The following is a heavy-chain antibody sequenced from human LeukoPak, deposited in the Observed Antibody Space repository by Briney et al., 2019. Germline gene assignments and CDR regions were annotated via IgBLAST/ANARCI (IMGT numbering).Heavy chain of an antibody. Sequence: ASVKVSCKVSGYTLTELSMHWVRQAPGKGLEWMGGFDPEDGETIYAQKFQGRVTMTEDTSTDTAYMELSSLKASDTAMYYCASPYPREYCSTSNCYFNYWGQGTLVTVSS. V-gene: IGHV1-24*01. CDR2: FDPEDGET. CDR1: GYTLTELS. CDR3: ASPYPREYCSTSNCYFNY. D-gene: IGHD2-2*01. J-gene: IGHJ4*02.